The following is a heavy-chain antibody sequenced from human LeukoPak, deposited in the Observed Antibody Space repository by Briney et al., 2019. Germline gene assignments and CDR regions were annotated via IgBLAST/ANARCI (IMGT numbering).Heavy chain of an antibody. Sequence: SETLSLTCTVSGYSISSGYYWGWIRQPPGKGLEWIRSIYHSGSTYYNPSLKSRVTISVDTSKNQFSLKLSSVTAADTAVYYCARVYSSSWYRVTGFDPWGQGTLVTVSS. J-gene: IGHJ5*02. CDR2: IYHSGST. CDR3: ARVYSSSWYRVTGFDP. V-gene: IGHV4-38-2*02. D-gene: IGHD6-13*01. CDR1: GYSISSGYY.